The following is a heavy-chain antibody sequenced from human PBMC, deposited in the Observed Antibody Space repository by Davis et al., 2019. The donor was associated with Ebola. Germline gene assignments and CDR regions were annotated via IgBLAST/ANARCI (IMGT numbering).Heavy chain of an antibody. CDR2: ISYDGSNK. D-gene: IGHD3-10*01. CDR1: GFTFSSYG. V-gene: IGHV3-30*03. Sequence: GESLKISCAASGFTFSSYGMHWVRQAPGKGLEWVAVISYDGSNKYYADSVKGRLTISRDNSKNTLYLEMNSLRAEDTAVYYCATGLDYWGQGTLVTVSS. CDR3: ATGLDY. J-gene: IGHJ4*02.